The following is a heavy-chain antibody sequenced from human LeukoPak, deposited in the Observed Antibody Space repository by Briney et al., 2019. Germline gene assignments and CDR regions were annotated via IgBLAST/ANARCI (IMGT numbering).Heavy chain of an antibody. J-gene: IGHJ5*02. CDR3: ARRYSSSWYGNWFDP. V-gene: IGHV4-39*01. D-gene: IGHD6-13*01. CDR1: GGSFSGYY. Sequence: SETLSLTCAVYGGSFSGYYWGWIRQPPGKGLEWIGSIYYSGSTYYNPSLKSRVTISVDTSKNQFSLKLSSVTAADTAVYYCARRYSSSWYGNWFDPWGQGTLVTVSS. CDR2: IYYSGST.